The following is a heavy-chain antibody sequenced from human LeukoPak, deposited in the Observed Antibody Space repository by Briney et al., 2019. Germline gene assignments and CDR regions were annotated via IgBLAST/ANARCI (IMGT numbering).Heavy chain of an antibody. D-gene: IGHD2-2*01. V-gene: IGHV3-30*18. CDR1: GFTFSSYG. CDR2: ISCDGSNK. Sequence: PGGSLRLSCAASGFTFSSYGMHWVRQAPGKGLEWVAVISCDGSNKYYADSVKGRFTISRDNSKNTLYLQMNSLRAEDTAVYYCAKDLPRYCSSTSCYSVDYWGQGTLVTVSS. J-gene: IGHJ4*02. CDR3: AKDLPRYCSSTSCYSVDY.